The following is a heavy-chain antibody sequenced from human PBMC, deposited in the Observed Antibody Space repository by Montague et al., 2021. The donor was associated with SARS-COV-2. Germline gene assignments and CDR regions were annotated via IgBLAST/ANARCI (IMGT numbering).Heavy chain of an antibody. J-gene: IGHJ4*02. CDR1: GESFSDYI. CDR2: INHRGLT. CDR3: GRSVGRRGTLCSGGWSKYPFDF. Sequence: SETLSLTCAVYGESFSDYIWNWIRQPPGKGLEWIGEINHRGLTNYNPSLNSRVTLSVDTSRNQFSLKLNSVAAADTAMYYCGRSVGRRGTLCSGGWSKYPFDFWGQGTLVTVSS. D-gene: IGHD2-15*01. V-gene: IGHV4-34*01.